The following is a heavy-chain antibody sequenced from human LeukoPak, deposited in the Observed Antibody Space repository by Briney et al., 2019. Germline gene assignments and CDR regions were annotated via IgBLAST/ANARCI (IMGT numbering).Heavy chain of an antibody. D-gene: IGHD3-22*01. CDR1: GASISNFY. Sequence: SETLSLTCTVSGASISNFYWSWIRQPPGKGLEWIGYIHNSGSTNYNPSLKSRVAISLDMSKNQFSLKLTSVTAADTAVYYCARQGIGRYYYDSSGTDYWGQGTLVTVSS. V-gene: IGHV4-59*01. CDR2: IHNSGST. J-gene: IGHJ4*02. CDR3: ARQGIGRYYYDSSGTDY.